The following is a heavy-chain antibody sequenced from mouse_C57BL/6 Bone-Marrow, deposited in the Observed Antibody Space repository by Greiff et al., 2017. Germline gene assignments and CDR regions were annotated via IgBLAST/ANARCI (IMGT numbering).Heavy chain of an antibody. J-gene: IGHJ3*01. CDR1: GFSLTSYG. V-gene: IGHV2-9*01. CDR3: AKHEAVWDYDEAWFAY. Sequence: VQLQQSGPGLVAPSQSLSITCTVSGFSLTSYGVDWVRQPPGKGLEWLGVIWGGGSTHYNSALMSRLSISKDNSKSQVFLKMNSLQTDDTAMYYCAKHEAVWDYDEAWFAYWGQGTLVTVSA. CDR2: IWGGGST. D-gene: IGHD2-4*01.